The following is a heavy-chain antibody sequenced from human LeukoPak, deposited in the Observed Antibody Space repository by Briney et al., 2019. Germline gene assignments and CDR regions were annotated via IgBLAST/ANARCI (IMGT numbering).Heavy chain of an antibody. CDR2: INPNSGGT. D-gene: IGHD2-8*01. V-gene: IGHV1-2*02. Sequence: ASVKVSCKASGYTFTGYYMHWVRQAPGQGLEWMGWINPNSGGTNYAQKFQGRVTMTRDTSISTAYMELSRLRPDDTAVYYCARDPGTRWCMLVLDYWGQGTLVTVSS. CDR1: GYTFTGYY. J-gene: IGHJ4*02. CDR3: ARDPGTRWCMLVLDY.